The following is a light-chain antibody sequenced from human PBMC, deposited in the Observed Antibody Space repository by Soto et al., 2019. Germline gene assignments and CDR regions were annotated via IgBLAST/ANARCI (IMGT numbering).Light chain of an antibody. CDR2: WAS. Sequence: DIVMPQSPDSLAVSLGERATINCKSSQSVLYSSNNKNYLAWYQQKLGQPPKLLIYWASTRESGVPDRFSGSGSGTDFTLTISSLQAEDVAVYYCQQYYSTPPTFGQGTKVEIK. CDR1: QSVLYSSNNKNY. V-gene: IGKV4-1*01. CDR3: QQYYSTPPT. J-gene: IGKJ1*01.